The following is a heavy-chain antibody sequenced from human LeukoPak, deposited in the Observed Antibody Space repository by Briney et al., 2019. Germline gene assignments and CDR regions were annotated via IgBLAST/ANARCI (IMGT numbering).Heavy chain of an antibody. D-gene: IGHD4-17*01. Sequence: ASVKVSCKASGYTFTGYYMHWVRQAPGQGLEWMGGIIPIFGTANYTQKFQGRVTITADKSTSTAYMELSSLRSEDTAVYYCARGYGDYYFDYWGQGTLVTVSS. CDR1: GYTFTGYY. V-gene: IGHV1-69*06. J-gene: IGHJ4*02. CDR3: ARGYGDYYFDY. CDR2: IIPIFGTA.